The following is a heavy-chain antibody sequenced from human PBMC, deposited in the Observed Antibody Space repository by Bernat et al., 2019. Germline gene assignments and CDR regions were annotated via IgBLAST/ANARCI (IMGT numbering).Heavy chain of an antibody. CDR1: GETFSGYY. J-gene: IGHJ5*02. V-gene: IGHV4-34*01. CDR3: ARFWSGYAGWFDP. CDR2: MHLSGST. Sequence: QVQLQQWGAGLLKPSGTLSLTCAVYGETFSGYYWSWIRQSPGKGLEWIGEMHLSGSTNYNPSLKSRVTISVDTSKNQFSLKLSSVTAADTAVYYCARFWSGYAGWFDPWGQGTLVTVSS. D-gene: IGHD3-3*01.